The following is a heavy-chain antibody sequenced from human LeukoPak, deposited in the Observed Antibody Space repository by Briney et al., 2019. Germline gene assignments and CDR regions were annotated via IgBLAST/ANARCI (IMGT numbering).Heavy chain of an antibody. CDR2: ISSSSSYI. D-gene: IGHD3-16*01. J-gene: IGHJ4*02. CDR1: GFTFSSYS. Sequence: GGSLRLSCAASGFTFSSYSMNWVRQAPGKGLEWVSSISSSSSYIYYADSVKGRFTISRDNAKNSLYLQMNSLRAEDTALYYCARSIYEYVWGTQSYYFYFWVQGALVTVSS. CDR3: ARSIYEYVWGTQSYYFYF. V-gene: IGHV3-21*01.